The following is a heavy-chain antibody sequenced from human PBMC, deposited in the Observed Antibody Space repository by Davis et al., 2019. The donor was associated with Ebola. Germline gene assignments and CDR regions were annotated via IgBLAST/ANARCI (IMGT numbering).Heavy chain of an antibody. D-gene: IGHD1-26*01. CDR2: IKQDGSEK. V-gene: IGHV3-7*03. J-gene: IGHJ3*02. CDR3: ARERAQWELDAFDI. Sequence: GGSLRLSCAASGFTFSDYYMSWIRQAPGKGLEWVANIKQDGSEKYYVDSVKGRFTISRDNAKNSLYLQMNSLRAEDTAVYYCARERAQWELDAFDIWGQGTMVTVSS. CDR1: GFTFSDYY.